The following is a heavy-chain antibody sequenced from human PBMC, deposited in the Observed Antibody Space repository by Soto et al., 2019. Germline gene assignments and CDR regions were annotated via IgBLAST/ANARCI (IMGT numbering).Heavy chain of an antibody. Sequence: SENLSITCSVSDGFLHGYHSTYLLHPPGKGLEWIGYIYYTGTTIYSPSLDRRVTLSVDTAKDQVSLKLTSVTPADTAVYYFFRHPTIARFENGLDVWGQGTMVTVS. CDR1: DGFLHGYH. J-gene: IGHJ6*02. CDR3: FRHPTIARFENGLDV. CDR2: IYYTGTT. V-gene: IGHV4-59*08. D-gene: IGHD1-1*01.